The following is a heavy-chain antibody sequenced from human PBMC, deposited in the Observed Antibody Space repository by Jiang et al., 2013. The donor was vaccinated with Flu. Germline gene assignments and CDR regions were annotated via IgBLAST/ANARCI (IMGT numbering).Heavy chain of an antibody. CDR3: ARVVSSGREFDY. Sequence: VKKTRGGRLKISCEGSGYSFTSYWIGWVRQMPGKGLEWMGIIYPGDSDTRYSPSFQGQVTISADKSISTAYLQWSSLKASDTAMYYCARVVSSGREFDYWGQGTLVTVSS. V-gene: IGHV5-51*01. D-gene: IGHD2-2*01. CDR2: IYPGDSDT. J-gene: IGHJ4*02. CDR1: GYSFTSYW.